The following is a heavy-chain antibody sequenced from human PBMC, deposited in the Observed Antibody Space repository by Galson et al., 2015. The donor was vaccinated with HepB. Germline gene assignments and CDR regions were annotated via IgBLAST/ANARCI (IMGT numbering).Heavy chain of an antibody. CDR1: GGSISSGGYY. V-gene: IGHV4-31*03. Sequence: TLSLTCTVSGGSISSGGYYWSWIRQHPGKGLEWIGYIYYSGSTYYNPSLKSRVTISVDTSKNQFSLKLSSVTAADTAVYYCARVSSRSGSLGVYWFDPWGQGTLVTVSS. J-gene: IGHJ5*02. CDR2: IYYSGST. CDR3: ARVSSRSGSLGVYWFDP. D-gene: IGHD3-3*01.